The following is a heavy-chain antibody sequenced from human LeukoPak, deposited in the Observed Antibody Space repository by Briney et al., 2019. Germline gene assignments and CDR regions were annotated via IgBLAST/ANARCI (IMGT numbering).Heavy chain of an antibody. J-gene: IGHJ4*02. CDR1: GGSISSSSYY. CDR2: MYYSGST. CDR3: VRVRSSGSYYDY. D-gene: IGHD6-19*01. V-gene: IGHV4-61*05. Sequence: SETLSLTCTVSGGSISSSSYYWGWIRQPPGKGLEWIGYMYYSGSTNYNPPLKSRVTISVDMSKNQFSLDLNSVTAADTAVYYCVRVRSSGSYYDYWGQGNLVTVSS.